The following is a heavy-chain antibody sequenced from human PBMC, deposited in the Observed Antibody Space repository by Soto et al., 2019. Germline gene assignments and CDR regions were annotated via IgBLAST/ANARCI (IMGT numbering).Heavy chain of an antibody. J-gene: IGHJ4*02. Sequence: EVQLVESGGGLVQFGGSLGLSCAASGFTFSSYWMHWVRQVPGKGLVWASRIKGDETNTSYGDSVKGRFTISRDNVNNTLDLKVNSLRAEDTAVYFCANGVSGYYGLDYWGQGTLVTVSS. CDR2: IKGDETNT. V-gene: IGHV3-74*01. CDR1: GFTFSSYW. D-gene: IGHD5-12*01. CDR3: ANGVSGYYGLDY.